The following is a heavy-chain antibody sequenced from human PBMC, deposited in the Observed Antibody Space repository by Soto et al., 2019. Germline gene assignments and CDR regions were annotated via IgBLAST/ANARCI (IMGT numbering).Heavy chain of an antibody. Sequence: SETLSLTCTVSGGSIGGYYWGWIRQPPGKGLEWIGYIYYSGSTKYNPSLRSRVTISVDTSKNQFSLKLSYVTAADTAVYYCAREMRRDYYDSSGSSFDYWGQGTPVTVSS. V-gene: IGHV4-59*01. CDR1: GGSIGGYY. CDR3: AREMRRDYYDSSGSSFDY. CDR2: IYYSGST. D-gene: IGHD3-22*01. J-gene: IGHJ4*02.